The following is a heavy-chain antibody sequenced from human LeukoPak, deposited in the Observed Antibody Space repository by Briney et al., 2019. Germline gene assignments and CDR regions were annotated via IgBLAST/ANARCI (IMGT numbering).Heavy chain of an antibody. J-gene: IGHJ5*02. D-gene: IGHD4-17*01. Sequence: GASVKVSCKASGGTFSSYAISWVRQAPGQGLEWMGGIIPIFGTANYAQKFQGRVTITADESTSTAYMELSSLRSEDTAVYYCARDGPNYGDFNWFDPWGQGTLVTVSS. CDR1: GGTFSSYA. CDR3: ARDGPNYGDFNWFDP. V-gene: IGHV1-69*13. CDR2: IIPIFGTA.